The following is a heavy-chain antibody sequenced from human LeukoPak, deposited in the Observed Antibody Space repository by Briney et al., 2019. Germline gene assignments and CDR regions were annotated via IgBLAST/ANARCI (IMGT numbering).Heavy chain of an antibody. CDR1: GGSFRSYY. CDR2: IYYSGST. D-gene: IGHD2-15*01. V-gene: IGHV4-59*01. CDR3: ARAHSCSGFAEADY. Sequence: PSETLSLTCTVSGGSFRSYYWTWIRQPPGKGLEWIAYIYYSGSTNYNPSLKSRVTISLDTSQNQSSLNLSSVTAADTAVYYCARAHSCSGFAEADYWGQGTLVTVSS. J-gene: IGHJ4*02.